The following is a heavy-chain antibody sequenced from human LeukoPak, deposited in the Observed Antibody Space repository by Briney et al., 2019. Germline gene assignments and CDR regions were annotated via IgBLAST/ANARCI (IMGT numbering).Heavy chain of an antibody. D-gene: IGHD4-17*01. CDR2: IYYSGST. CDR1: GGSISSGGYY. J-gene: IGHJ4*02. Sequence: SETLSLTCTVSGGSISSGGYYWSWIRQHPGKGLEWIGSIYYSGSTYYNPSLKSRVTISVDTSKNQFSLKLSSVTAADTAVYYCASQYGDYVPLGYWGQGTLVTVSS. V-gene: IGHV4-39*01. CDR3: ASQYGDYVPLGY.